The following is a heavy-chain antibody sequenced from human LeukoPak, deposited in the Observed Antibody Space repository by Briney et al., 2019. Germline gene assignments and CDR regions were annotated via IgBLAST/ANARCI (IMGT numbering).Heavy chain of an antibody. CDR1: GYTFTSYA. V-gene: IGHV1-2*02. J-gene: IGHJ2*01. Sequence: ASVKVSCKASGYTFTSYAMNWVRQAPGQGLEWMGWINPNSGGTNYAQKFQGRVTMTRDTSISTAYMELSRLRSDDTAVYYCARATQEYDSSGYYYDWYFDLWGRGTLVTVSS. CDR2: INPNSGGT. CDR3: ARATQEYDSSGYYYDWYFDL. D-gene: IGHD3-22*01.